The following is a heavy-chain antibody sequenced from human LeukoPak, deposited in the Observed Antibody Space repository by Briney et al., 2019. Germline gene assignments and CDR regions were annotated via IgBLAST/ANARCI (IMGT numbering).Heavy chain of an antibody. CDR2: INTRGTTM. J-gene: IGHJ4*02. CDR3: ARGRDGYKGGFDY. D-gene: IGHD5-24*01. CDR1: GFTFSGYE. Sequence: GGSLRLSCAASGFTFSGYEMNWVRQAPGKGLEWVSYINTRGTTMYYADSVKGRFTISRDNAKDSLYLQMNSLRAEDTAIYYCARGRDGYKGGFDYWGQATLVTVSS. V-gene: IGHV3-48*03.